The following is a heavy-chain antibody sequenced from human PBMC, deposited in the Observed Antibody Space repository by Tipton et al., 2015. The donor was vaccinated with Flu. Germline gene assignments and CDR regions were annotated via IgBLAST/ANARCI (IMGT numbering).Heavy chain of an antibody. CDR3: ARDRLLWFGDRYGMDV. CDR1: GGSISSSSYY. V-gene: IGHV4-39*07. Sequence: TLSLTCTVSGGSISSSSYYWGWIRQPPGKRLEWIGSIYYSGSTYYNPSLKSRVTISVDTSKNQFSLKLSSVTAADTAVYYCARDRLLWFGDRYGMDVWGQGTTVTVSS. D-gene: IGHD3-10*01. J-gene: IGHJ6*02. CDR2: IYYSGST.